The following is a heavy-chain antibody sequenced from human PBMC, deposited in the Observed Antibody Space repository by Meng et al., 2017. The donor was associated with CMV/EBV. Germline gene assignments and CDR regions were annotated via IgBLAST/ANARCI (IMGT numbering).Heavy chain of an antibody. Sequence: QVQRRREGPGLLKPSPTPSLSGAISGDSVSINRAAWNRIWQAPSRGLEWLGRTYYRSKWYNDYAVSVKSRITHNPDTSKNPFSLQLNSVTPEDTAVYYCAVNVGGAFDYWGQGTLVTVSS. J-gene: IGHJ4*02. CDR3: AVNVGGAFDY. V-gene: IGHV6-1*01. D-gene: IGHD3-16*01. CDR1: GDSVSINRAA. CDR2: TYYRSKWYN.